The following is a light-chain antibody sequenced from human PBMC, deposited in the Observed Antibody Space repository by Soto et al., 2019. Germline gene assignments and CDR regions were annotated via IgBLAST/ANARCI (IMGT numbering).Light chain of an antibody. CDR3: QQYGPXPYT. CDR2: DAS. J-gene: IGKJ2*01. CDR1: QSVSSSY. Sequence: DIVLTQSPGTLSLSPGERATLSCRAMQSVSSSYFAWYQQKPGQAPRLLIYDASRSDSGITDRFSGSGSGTDFTLTINRLEPEDFAVYYFQQYGPXPYTSGKGTKV. V-gene: IGKV3-20*01.